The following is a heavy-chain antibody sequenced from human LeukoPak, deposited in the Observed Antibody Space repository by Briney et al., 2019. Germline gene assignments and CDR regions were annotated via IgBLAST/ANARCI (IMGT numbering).Heavy chain of an antibody. Sequence: SETLSLTCSVSGGPMTSYYWSWIRQPPGRGLEWIGNIYYSGITDYNPSLKSRVTISVDTSANQFSLTLRSVTAADTAVYYCARRGQWLEEGWFDPWGQGTQVTVSS. CDR2: IYYSGIT. V-gene: IGHV4-59*08. CDR1: GGPMTSYY. CDR3: ARRGQWLEEGWFDP. J-gene: IGHJ5*02. D-gene: IGHD6-19*01.